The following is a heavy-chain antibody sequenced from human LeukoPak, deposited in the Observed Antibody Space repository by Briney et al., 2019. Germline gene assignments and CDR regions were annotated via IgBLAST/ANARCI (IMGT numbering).Heavy chain of an antibody. D-gene: IGHD6-13*01. J-gene: IGHJ6*02. CDR2: ISAYNGNT. V-gene: IGHV1-18*01. Sequence: ASAKVSCKASGNTFTNYGFSWVRQAPGQGLEWMGWISAYNGNTNYTQKLQGRVTMTTDAPTSTAYVELRSLRSDDTAVYYCARGAREQQPDYYYGLDVWGQGTTVTVSS. CDR3: ARGAREQQPDYYYGLDV. CDR1: GNTFTNYG.